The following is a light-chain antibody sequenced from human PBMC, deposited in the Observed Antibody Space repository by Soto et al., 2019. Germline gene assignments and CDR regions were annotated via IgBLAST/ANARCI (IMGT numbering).Light chain of an antibody. J-gene: IGKJ5*01. Sequence: DIHMTQSPSSVAASLGDRVTVTXRASRDVGGWLAWYQQNHGXPPKXXXASXSSLQRGGPSRLSGSGSATDFSLTIRSLQPEDFDNYYCQQPIIVPRTFGQGTRLEI. CDR2: SXS. CDR3: QQPIIVPRT. CDR1: RDVGGW. V-gene: IGKV1D-12*01.